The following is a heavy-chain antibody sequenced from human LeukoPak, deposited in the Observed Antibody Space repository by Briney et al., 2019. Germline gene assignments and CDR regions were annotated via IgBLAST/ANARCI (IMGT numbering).Heavy chain of an antibody. Sequence: ASVKVSCKASGYTFTSYGISWVRQAPGQGLEWMGWISAYNGNTNYAQKLQGRLTMTRGTSTSTAYMELRGLKSDDTAIYYCARELYASGLGDYWGQGTLVTVSS. D-gene: IGHD3-10*01. J-gene: IGHJ4*02. CDR2: ISAYNGNT. CDR1: GYTFTSYG. V-gene: IGHV1-18*01. CDR3: ARELYASGLGDY.